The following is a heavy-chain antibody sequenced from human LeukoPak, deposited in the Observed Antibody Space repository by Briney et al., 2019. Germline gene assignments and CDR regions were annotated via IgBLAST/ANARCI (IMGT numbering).Heavy chain of an antibody. V-gene: IGHV3-23*01. CDR3: ANSLDLGPIGYCSGGSCPSYFGSVNYFDY. D-gene: IGHD2-15*01. CDR2: ISGSGGST. Sequence: PGGSLRLSCAASGFTFSSYAMSWVRQAPGKGLEWVSAISGSGGSTYYADSVKGRFTISRDNSKNTLYLQMNSLRAEDTAVYYCANSLDLGPIGYCSGGSCPSYFGSVNYFDYWGQGTLVTVSS. CDR1: GFTFSSYA. J-gene: IGHJ4*02.